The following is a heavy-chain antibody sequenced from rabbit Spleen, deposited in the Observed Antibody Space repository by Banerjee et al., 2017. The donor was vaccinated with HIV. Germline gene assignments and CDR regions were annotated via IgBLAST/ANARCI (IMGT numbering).Heavy chain of an antibody. D-gene: IGHD8-1*01. CDR3: ARDGVGGSYFAL. CDR1: GFDFNGYY. Sequence: QLKESGGGLVQPGGSLKLSCKASGFDFNGYYLSWVRQAPGKGLEWIGYIDPVFGSTYYAYWVNGRFTISSDNAQNTLYLQLKSLTAADTATYFCARDGVGGSYFALWGPGTLVTVS. CDR2: IDPVFGST. J-gene: IGHJ6*01. V-gene: IGHV1S7*01.